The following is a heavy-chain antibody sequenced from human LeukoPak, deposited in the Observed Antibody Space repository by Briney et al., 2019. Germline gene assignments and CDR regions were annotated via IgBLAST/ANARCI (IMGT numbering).Heavy chain of an antibody. D-gene: IGHD3-3*01. CDR2: SGNT. CDR1: GGSVSSSTYS. CDR3: AAGSTIFGVLIMGSWFDP. V-gene: IGHV4-39*02. J-gene: IGHJ5*02. Sequence: SETLFLTCNLSGGSVSSSTYSWVWIRQPPGKGLEWIESGNTYYNPSLKSRVTISVDTSKNHFSLKLSSVTAADTAVYYCAAGSTIFGVLIMGSWFDPWGQGTLVTVSS.